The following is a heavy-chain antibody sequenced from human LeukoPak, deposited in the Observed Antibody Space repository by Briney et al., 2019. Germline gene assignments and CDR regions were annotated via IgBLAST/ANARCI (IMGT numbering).Heavy chain of an antibody. CDR2: IYYSGST. V-gene: IGHV4-39*01. CDR3: AHFRGGAFDF. D-gene: IGHD3-16*01. J-gene: IGHJ3*01. CDR1: GGSISSSSYY. Sequence: SETLSLTCTVSGGSISSSSYYWGWIRQPPGKGLDWIGSIYYSGSTYYNLSLKSRVTISVDTSKNQFSLKLTSVTAADTAVYYCAHFRGGAFDFWGQGTMVTVSS.